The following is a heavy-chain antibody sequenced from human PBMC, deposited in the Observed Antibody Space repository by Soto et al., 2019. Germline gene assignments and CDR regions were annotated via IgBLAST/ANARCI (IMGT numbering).Heavy chain of an antibody. J-gene: IGHJ5*02. CDR3: ARVVPGAEAWLGP. Sequence: GAPVKVSLKTCGYTFSNYGRSSVQQASGQPLEXLGXXSXXSXGXXXAXXXQGRASMTTDTSTTTAYMQPRSLRSDDTAVYYCARVVPGAEAWLGPWGQGTLVTASS. CDR2: XSXXSXGX. CDR1: GYTFSNYG. D-gene: IGHD2-2*01. V-gene: IGHV1-18*01.